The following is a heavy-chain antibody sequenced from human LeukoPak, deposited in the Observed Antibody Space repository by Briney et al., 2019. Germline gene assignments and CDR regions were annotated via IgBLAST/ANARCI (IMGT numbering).Heavy chain of an antibody. CDR2: MDGNSGKT. Sequence: GASVKVSCKTSGYTFTSDDVSWVRQVPGHGLEWVGGMDGNSGKTAYAQNFLGRVTITRNSSISTDYMELISLKSKDTAVYYCARLYYYASRGDDALDIWGQGTMVAVSS. J-gene: IGHJ3*02. CDR1: GYTFTSDD. V-gene: IGHV1-8*01. CDR3: ARLYYYASRGDDALDI. D-gene: IGHD3-22*01.